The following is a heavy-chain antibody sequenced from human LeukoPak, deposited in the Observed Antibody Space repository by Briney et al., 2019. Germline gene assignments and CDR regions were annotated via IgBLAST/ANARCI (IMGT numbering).Heavy chain of an antibody. D-gene: IGHD4-17*01. CDR2: INAGNGNT. CDR1: GYTFTSYA. Sequence: ASVKVSCKASGYTFTSYATHWVRQAPGQRLEWMGWINAGNGNTKYSQKFQGRVTITRDTSASTAYMELSSLRSEDTAVYYCAREGYDYGDSIDYWGQGTLVTVSS. CDR3: AREGYDYGDSIDY. V-gene: IGHV1-3*01. J-gene: IGHJ4*02.